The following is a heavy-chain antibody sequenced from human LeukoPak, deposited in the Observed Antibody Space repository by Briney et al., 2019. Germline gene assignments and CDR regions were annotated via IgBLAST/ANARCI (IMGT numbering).Heavy chain of an antibody. Sequence: GASVKVSCKASGYTFTGYYMHWVRQAPGQGLELMGWINPNSGGTNYAQKFQGSVTMTRDTSISTAYMELSRLRSDATAVYYCSRSSRDYVWGSYRYTGGYAFDIWGQGTMVTVSS. CDR2: INPNSGGT. D-gene: IGHD3-16*02. V-gene: IGHV1-2*02. J-gene: IGHJ3*02. CDR3: SRSSRDYVWGSYRYTGGYAFDI. CDR1: GYTFTGYY.